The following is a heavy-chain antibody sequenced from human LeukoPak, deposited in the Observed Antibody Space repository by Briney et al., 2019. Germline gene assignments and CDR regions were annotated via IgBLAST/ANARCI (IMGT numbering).Heavy chain of an antibody. CDR2: IWYDGSNK. V-gene: IGHV3-33*01. CDR3: ARVGPGVGATGYYYYYMDV. D-gene: IGHD1-26*01. J-gene: IGHJ6*03. Sequence: PGGSLRLSCAASGFTFSSYGMHWVRQAPGKGLEWVAVIWYDGSNKYYADSVKGRFTISRDNSKNTLYLQMNSLRAEDTAVYYCARVGPGVGATGYYYYYMDVWGKGTTVTVSS. CDR1: GFTFSSYG.